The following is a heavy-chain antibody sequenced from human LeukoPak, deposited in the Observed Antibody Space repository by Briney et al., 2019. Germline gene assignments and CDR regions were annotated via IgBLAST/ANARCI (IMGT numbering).Heavy chain of an antibody. Sequence: GGSLRLSCAASGFTFSSYGMHWVRQAPGKGLEWVAFIRYDGSNKYYADSVKGRFTISRDNSKNTLYLQMNSLRAEDTAVYYCAKGGLREYNWNGRTHMDVWGKGTTVTVSS. CDR3: AKGGLREYNWNGRTHMDV. CDR2: IRYDGSNK. D-gene: IGHD1-20*01. CDR1: GFTFSSYG. V-gene: IGHV3-30*02. J-gene: IGHJ6*03.